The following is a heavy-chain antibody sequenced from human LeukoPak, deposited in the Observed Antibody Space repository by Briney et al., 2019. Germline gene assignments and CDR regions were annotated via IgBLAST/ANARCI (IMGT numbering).Heavy chain of an antibody. D-gene: IGHD3/OR15-3a*01. V-gene: IGHV4-39*01. CDR1: GVSISSSNSY. CDR2: IYYSGNT. Sequence: SETLSLTCTVSGVSISSSNSYWGWIRQPPGKGLEWIGSIYYSGNTYYNASLKSQVSISMDTSTNQFSLRLTSVTAADTAVYYCARQTGSGLFILPGGQGTLVTVSS. J-gene: IGHJ4*02. CDR3: ARQTGSGLFILP.